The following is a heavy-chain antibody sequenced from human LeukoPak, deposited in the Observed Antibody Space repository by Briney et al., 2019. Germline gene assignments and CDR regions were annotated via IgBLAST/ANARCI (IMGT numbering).Heavy chain of an antibody. Sequence: SETLSLTCAVYGGSFSGYYWSWIRQPPGKGLEWIGEINHSGSTNYNPSLKSRVTISVDTSKNQFSLKLRSVTAADTAVYYCARHGYYDSSGYYSSFDYWGQGTLVTVSS. J-gene: IGHJ4*02. CDR2: INHSGST. CDR1: GGSFSGYY. CDR3: ARHGYYDSSGYYSSFDY. D-gene: IGHD3-22*01. V-gene: IGHV4-34*01.